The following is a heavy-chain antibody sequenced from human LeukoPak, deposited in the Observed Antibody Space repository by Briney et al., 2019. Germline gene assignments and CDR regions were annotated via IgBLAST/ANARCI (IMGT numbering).Heavy chain of an antibody. CDR1: GYTFTSYD. CDR2: MNPNSGNT. Sequence: ASVKVSCKASGYTFTSYDINWVRQAPGQGLEWMGWMNPNSGNTGYAQKFQGRVTITRNTSISTAYMELSGLRSEDTAVYYCARGRSTTIFGVVIRNNWFDPWGQGTLVTVSS. CDR3: ARGRSTTIFGVVIRNNWFDP. V-gene: IGHV1-8*03. J-gene: IGHJ5*02. D-gene: IGHD3-3*01.